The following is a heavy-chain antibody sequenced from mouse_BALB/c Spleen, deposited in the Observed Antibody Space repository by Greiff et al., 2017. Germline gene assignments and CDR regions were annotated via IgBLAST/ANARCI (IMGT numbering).Heavy chain of an antibody. CDR1: GYTFTSYT. D-gene: IGHD1-1*01. CDR2: INPSSGYT. J-gene: IGHJ2*01. CDR3: APLYYYGSSYYFDY. Sequence: QVQLQQSAAELARPGASVKMSCKASGYTFTSYTMHWVKQRPGQGLEWIGYINPSSGYTEYNQKFKDKTTLTADKSSSTAYMQLSSLTSEDSAVYYCAPLYYYGSSYYFDYWGQGTTLTVSS. V-gene: IGHV1-4*02.